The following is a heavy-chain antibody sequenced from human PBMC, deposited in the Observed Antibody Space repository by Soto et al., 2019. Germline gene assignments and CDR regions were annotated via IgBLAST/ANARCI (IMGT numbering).Heavy chain of an antibody. CDR2: IYYSGST. CDR3: ARDSRGGSTDY. CDR1: GGSISSGGYY. J-gene: IGHJ4*02. D-gene: IGHD2-15*01. V-gene: IGHV4-31*03. Sequence: QVQLQESGPGLVKPSQTLSLTCTVSGGSISSGGYYWSWIRQHPGKGLEWIGYIYYSGSTYYKPSLKSRVTISVDTYKNQFSLKLSSVTAADTAVYYCARDSRGGSTDYWGQGTLVTVSS.